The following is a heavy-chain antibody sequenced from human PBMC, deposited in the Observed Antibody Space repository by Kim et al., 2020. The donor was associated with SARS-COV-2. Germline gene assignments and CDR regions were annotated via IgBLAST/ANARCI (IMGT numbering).Heavy chain of an antibody. Sequence: ASVKVSCKASGYTFTSYYMHWVRQAPGQGLEWMGIINPSGGSTSYAQKFQGRVTMTRDTSTSTVYMELSSLRSEDTAVYYCATRGNYGSGSYDYYYYGMDVWGQGTTVTVSS. CDR3: ATRGNYGSGSYDYYYYGMDV. J-gene: IGHJ6*02. D-gene: IGHD3-10*01. CDR1: GYTFTSYY. CDR2: INPSGGST. V-gene: IGHV1-46*01.